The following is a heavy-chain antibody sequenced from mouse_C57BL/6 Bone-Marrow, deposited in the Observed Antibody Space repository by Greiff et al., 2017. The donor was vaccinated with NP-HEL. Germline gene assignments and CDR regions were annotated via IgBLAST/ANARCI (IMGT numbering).Heavy chain of an antibody. D-gene: IGHD1-1*01. J-gene: IGHJ2*01. CDR2: IYPGSGNT. CDR3: ARQDYYGGDY. V-gene: IGHV1-76*01. Sequence: VQGVESGAELVRPGASVKLSCKASGYTFTDYYINWVKQRPGQGLEWIARIYPGSGNTYYNEKFKGKATLTAEKSSSTAYMQLSSLTSEDSAVYFCARQDYYGGDYWGQGTTLTVSS. CDR1: GYTFTDYY.